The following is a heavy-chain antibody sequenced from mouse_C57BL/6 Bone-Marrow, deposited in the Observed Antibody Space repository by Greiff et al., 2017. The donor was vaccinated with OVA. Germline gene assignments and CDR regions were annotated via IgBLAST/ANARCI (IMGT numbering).Heavy chain of an antibody. CDR2: IDPANGNT. CDR1: GFNIKNTY. Sequence: EVQLQQSVAELVRPGASVKLSCTASGFNIKNTYMHWVKQRPEQGLEWIGRIDPANGNTKYAPKFQGKATISADTSSNTAYLQLSSLSSEDTAIYYCARSRRSLYWYFDVWGTGTTVTVAS. J-gene: IGHJ1*03. CDR3: ARSRRSLYWYFDV. V-gene: IGHV14-3*01.